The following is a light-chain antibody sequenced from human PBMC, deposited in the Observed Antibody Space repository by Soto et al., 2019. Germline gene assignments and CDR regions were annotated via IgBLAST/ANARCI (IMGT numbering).Light chain of an antibody. CDR1: QGIGSW. CDR2: AAS. V-gene: IGKV1-12*01. Sequence: DLVMTQAPSSVSSSVGDRVTVTCRASQGIGSWLAWYQKKPGKAPILLIYAASSLQSGVPSRFSGSGSGTDFTLTISSLQPEDCAIYFCQQANSFPITFGQGTRLEI. J-gene: IGKJ5*01. CDR3: QQANSFPIT.